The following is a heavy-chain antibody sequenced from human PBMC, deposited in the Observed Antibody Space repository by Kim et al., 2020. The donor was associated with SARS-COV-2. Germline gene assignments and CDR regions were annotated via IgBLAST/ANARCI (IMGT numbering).Heavy chain of an antibody. CDR3: ARQPRTLNCGGDCFPDS. Sequence: GGSLRLSCAASGFTFSSYWMSWVRQAPGKGLEWVANIKEDGSEKYYVDSVKGRFTISRDNAKNSLYLQMNSLRAEDTAVYYCARQPRTLNCGGDCFPDSWGQGTLVTVSS. V-gene: IGHV3-7*01. CDR2: IKEDGSEK. D-gene: IGHD2-21*02. J-gene: IGHJ4*02. CDR1: GFTFSSYW.